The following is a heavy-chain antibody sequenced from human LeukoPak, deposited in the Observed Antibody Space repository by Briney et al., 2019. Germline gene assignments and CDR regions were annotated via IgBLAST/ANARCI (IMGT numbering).Heavy chain of an antibody. D-gene: IGHD6-6*01. CDR3: ARDDNLGARRRGVL. Sequence: GGSLRLSCAASGFTFSSYEMNWVRQAPGKGLEWVSYIDSGRGSSTNYADSVKGRFTISRDNAKKSLSLQMNSLRDEDTAVYYCARDDNLGARRRGVLWGQGTLVTVSS. V-gene: IGHV3-48*03. CDR2: IDSGRGSST. CDR1: GFTFSSYE. J-gene: IGHJ4*02.